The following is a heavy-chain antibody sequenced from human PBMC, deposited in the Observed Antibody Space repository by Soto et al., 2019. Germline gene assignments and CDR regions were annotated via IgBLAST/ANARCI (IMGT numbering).Heavy chain of an antibody. V-gene: IGHV1-46*01. CDR1: GYTFSSFY. CDR3: ARLSGAVAGTLDY. CDR2: INPGGGST. D-gene: IGHD6-19*01. J-gene: IGHJ4*02. Sequence: ASVKVSCKPFGYTFSSFYIHWVRQAPGQGFEWMGIINPGGGSTNHAQKFQGRVTMTRDTSTSTVYMEMSSLRSEDTAVYYCARLSGAVAGTLDYWGQGTLVTVSS.